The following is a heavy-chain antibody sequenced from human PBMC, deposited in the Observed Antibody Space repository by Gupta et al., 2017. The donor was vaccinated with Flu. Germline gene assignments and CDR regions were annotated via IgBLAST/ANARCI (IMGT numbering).Heavy chain of an antibody. J-gene: IGHJ4*02. V-gene: IGHV3-33*01. Sequence: MHWVRQAPGKGPEWVAVIWYDEKRIHDAEAVRGRFNISRDTAKNILSLDMNRLRVEDTAVYYCARDKPVDWMPFDYWGQGTLVAVSS. D-gene: IGHD3-9*01. CDR2: IWYDEKRI. CDR3: ARDKPVDWMPFDY.